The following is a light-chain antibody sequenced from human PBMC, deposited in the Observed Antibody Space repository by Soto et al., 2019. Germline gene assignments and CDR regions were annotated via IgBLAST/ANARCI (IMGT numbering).Light chain of an antibody. CDR2: GAS. V-gene: IGKV3-20*01. Sequence: EIVLTQSPGTLSLSPGERATLSFRASQSVRGSYLAWYQQKPGQAPRLLIYGASSRATRIPDRFSGSGPGTDFTLTISRLEPEDFAVYHCQQYGDSPLTFGGGTKVDIK. CDR1: QSVRGSY. CDR3: QQYGDSPLT. J-gene: IGKJ4*01.